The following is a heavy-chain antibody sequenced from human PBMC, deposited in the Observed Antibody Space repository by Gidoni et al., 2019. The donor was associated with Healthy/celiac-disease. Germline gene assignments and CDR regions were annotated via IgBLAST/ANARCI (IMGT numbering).Heavy chain of an antibody. CDR2: INHSGST. Sequence: QVQLQQWGAGLLQPSETLSLTCAVYGGSFSGYYWSWIRQPPGKGLEWIGEINHSGSTNYNPSLKSRVTKSVDTSKNQFSLKLSSVTAADTAVYYCARGHRGYYDFWMGYYYGMDVWGKGTTVTVSS. D-gene: IGHD3-3*01. CDR1: GGSFSGYY. CDR3: ARGHRGYYDFWMGYYYGMDV. V-gene: IGHV4-34*01. J-gene: IGHJ6*04.